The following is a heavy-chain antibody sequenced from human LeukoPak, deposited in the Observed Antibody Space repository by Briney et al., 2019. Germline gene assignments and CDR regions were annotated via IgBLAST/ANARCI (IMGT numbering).Heavy chain of an antibody. CDR1: GGTFSSYA. D-gene: IGHD3-22*01. Sequence: SVKVSCKASGGTFSSYAISWVRQAPGQGLEWMGRIVPIFGTANYAQKFQGRVTITTDESTSTAYMELSSLRSEDTAVYYCTRSAHYYDSSGYPESFDYWGQGTLVTVSS. V-gene: IGHV1-69*05. CDR2: IVPIFGTA. CDR3: TRSAHYYDSSGYPESFDY. J-gene: IGHJ4*02.